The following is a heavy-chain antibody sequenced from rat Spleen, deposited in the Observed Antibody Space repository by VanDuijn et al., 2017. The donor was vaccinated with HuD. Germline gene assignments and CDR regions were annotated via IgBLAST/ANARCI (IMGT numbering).Heavy chain of an antibody. Sequence: EVQLVESGGGLVQPGRSLKVSCAASGFTFSDYYMAWVRQAPKKGLEWVASISYEGSTTYYGDSVKGRFTISRDNAKNILYLQMDSLRSEDTATYYCASRTGTWFAYWGQGTLVTVSS. V-gene: IGHV5-22*01. CDR3: ASRTGTWFAY. J-gene: IGHJ3*01. CDR1: GFTFSDYY. D-gene: IGHD5-1*01. CDR2: ISYEGSTT.